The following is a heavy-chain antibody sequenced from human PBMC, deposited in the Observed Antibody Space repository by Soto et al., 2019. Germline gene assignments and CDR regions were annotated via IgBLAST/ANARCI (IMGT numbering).Heavy chain of an antibody. J-gene: IGHJ4*02. D-gene: IGHD3-3*01. V-gene: IGHV3-7*03. CDR2: TAQDGGDK. CDR1: GFTFRSYW. Sequence: GGSLRLSCAASGFTFRSYWMNWVRQAPGKGLEWVANTAQDGGDKYYVDSVKGRFTISRDNAKNSLYLQMNSLRAEDTAVYYCARAFRGFLESGADFWGQGSLVTVSS. CDR3: ARAFRGFLESGADF.